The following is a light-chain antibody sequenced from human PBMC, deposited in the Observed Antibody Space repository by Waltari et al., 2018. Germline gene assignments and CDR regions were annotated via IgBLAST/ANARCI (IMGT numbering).Light chain of an antibody. CDR1: SGHRSTI. CDR3: QTGGHGTWV. CDR2: VNSDGSH. J-gene: IGLJ3*02. V-gene: IGLV4-69*02. Sequence: QLVLTQSPSASASLGASVKLTCTLTSGHRSTIVAWHPQQPAKGPRFLMKVNSDGSHSKGDEIPDRFSGSSSAAERYLTISTVQSEDDAVYYCQTGGHGTWVFGGGTKLTVL.